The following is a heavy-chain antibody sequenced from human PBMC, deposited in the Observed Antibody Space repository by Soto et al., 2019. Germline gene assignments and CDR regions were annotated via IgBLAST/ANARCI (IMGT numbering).Heavy chain of an antibody. CDR1: GSTFTDFT. V-gene: IGHV3-23*01. CDR3: ARRPDAFDI. CDR2: ISGDGLST. Sequence: SLRLSCAGSGSTFTDFTMTWVRQAPGKGLEWVSAISGDGLSTYYAGSVKGRFTISRDNSKTTLYLQMNSLRAEDTAVYYCARRPDAFDIWGRGTMVTVSS. J-gene: IGHJ3*02.